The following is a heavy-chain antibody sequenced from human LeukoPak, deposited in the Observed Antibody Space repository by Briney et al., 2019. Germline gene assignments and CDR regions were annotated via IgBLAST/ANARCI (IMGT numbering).Heavy chain of an antibody. CDR3: ARERGGTMVRGVNDAFDI. J-gene: IGHJ3*02. CDR2: IKQDGSEK. V-gene: IGHV3-7*03. D-gene: IGHD3-10*01. CDR1: GFTFSSYA. Sequence: GGSLRLSCAASGFTFSSYAMSWVRQAPGKGLEWVANIKQDGSEKYYVDSVKGRFTISRDNAKNSLYLQMNSLRAEDTAVYYCARERGGTMVRGVNDAFDIWGQGTMVTVSS.